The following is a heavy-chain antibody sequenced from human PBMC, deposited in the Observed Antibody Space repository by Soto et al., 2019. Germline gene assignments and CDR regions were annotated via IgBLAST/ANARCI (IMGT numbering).Heavy chain of an antibody. CDR1: GFTVSNNY. CDR2: IYSSGST. CDR3: AWGYSYTQPVFAD. J-gene: IGHJ4*02. V-gene: IGHV3-53*01. Sequence: GGSLRLSCAASGFTVSNNYMTWVRQAPGKGLEWVSFIYSSGSTYYADSVKGRFTISRDNFKNTLYLQMNSLRAEDTAVYYCAWGYSYTQPVFADWGLGTLVTVSS. D-gene: IGHD5-18*01.